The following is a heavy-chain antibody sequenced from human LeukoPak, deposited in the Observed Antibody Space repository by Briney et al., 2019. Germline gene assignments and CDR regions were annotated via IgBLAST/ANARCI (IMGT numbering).Heavy chain of an antibody. CDR1: GFTFSSFA. Sequence: SGGSLRLSCAASGFTFSSFAMSWVRQAPGKGLEWVSSISGSGGSTYYADYVKGRFTVSRDNSKNTVNLQLNSLRAEDTAVYYCAKDAIGQYRPYYFDCWGQGTLVTVSS. V-gene: IGHV3-23*01. D-gene: IGHD3-16*02. CDR3: AKDAIGQYRPYYFDC. J-gene: IGHJ4*02. CDR2: ISGSGGST.